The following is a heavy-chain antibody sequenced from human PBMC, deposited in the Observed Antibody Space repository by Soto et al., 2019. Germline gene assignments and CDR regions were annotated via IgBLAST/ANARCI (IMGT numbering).Heavy chain of an antibody. J-gene: IGHJ5*01. CDR3: AKPRSSLEWPPFDS. CDR2: MKSDGSR. CDR1: GFTFRSYG. V-gene: IGHV3-30*02. D-gene: IGHD3-3*01. Sequence: GGSLRLSCEASGFTFRSYGVHWVRQAPGKWLEWVAVMKSDGSRDHIDSVKGRFTIFRDNSKKTLYLQMNNLRPEDSAVYYCAKPRSSLEWPPFDSWGHGTLVTVSS.